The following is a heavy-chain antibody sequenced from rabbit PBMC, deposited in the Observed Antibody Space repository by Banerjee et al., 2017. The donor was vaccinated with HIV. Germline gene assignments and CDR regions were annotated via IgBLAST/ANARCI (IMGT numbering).Heavy chain of an antibody. D-gene: IGHD1-1*01. J-gene: IGHJ4*01. CDR1: GFSFSNKYV. V-gene: IGHV1S45*01. Sequence: QEQLEESGGDLVKPEGSLTLTCTASGFSFSNKYVMCWVRQAPGKGLEWIACINTSSGDTVYATWAKGRFTISKASWTTVTLQMTSLTAADTATYFCARGYASSSGYYGGNLWGQGTLVTVS. CDR2: INTSSGDT. CDR3: ARGYASSSGYYGGNL.